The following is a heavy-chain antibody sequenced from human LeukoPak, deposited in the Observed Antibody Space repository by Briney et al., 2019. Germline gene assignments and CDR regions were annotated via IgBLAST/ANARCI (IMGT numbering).Heavy chain of an antibody. J-gene: IGHJ4*02. CDR1: GFTVSSNY. CDR3: AMRGYSYGYLDY. CDR2: IYSGGST. D-gene: IGHD5-18*01. Sequence: SGGSLRLSCAASGFTVSSNYMSWVRQAPGKELEWVSVIYSGGSTYYADSVNGRFTISRDNSKNTLYLQMNSLRAEDTAVYYCAMRGYSYGYLDYWGQGTLVTVSS. V-gene: IGHV3-66*01.